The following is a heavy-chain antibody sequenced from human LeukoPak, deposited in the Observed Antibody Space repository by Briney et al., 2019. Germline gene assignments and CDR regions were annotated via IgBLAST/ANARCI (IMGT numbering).Heavy chain of an antibody. CDR1: GGSISSYY. CDR3: ARGGYYDSSGLYGMDV. CDR2: IYYSGST. V-gene: IGHV4-59*01. Sequence: PSETLSLTCTVSGGSISSYYWSWIRQPPGKGLEWIGYIYYSGSTNYNPSLNSRVTISVDTSKNQFSLKLSSVTAADTAVYYCARGGYYDSSGLYGMDVWGQGTTVTVSS. D-gene: IGHD3-22*01. J-gene: IGHJ6*02.